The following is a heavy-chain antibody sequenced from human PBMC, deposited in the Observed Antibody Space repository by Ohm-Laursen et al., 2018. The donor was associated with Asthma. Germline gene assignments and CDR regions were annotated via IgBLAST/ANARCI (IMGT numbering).Heavy chain of an antibody. Sequence: RSLRLSCAAPGFTFSIYALHWVRQAPGKGLEWVAIISSAETYKNYANSVKGRFTISKDNSKNTLYLQMNSPRPDDTAVYYCARDVMEWYLPAFDFWGQGTLVTVSS. J-gene: IGHJ4*02. V-gene: IGHV3-30*04. CDR1: GFTFSIYA. CDR3: ARDVMEWYLPAFDF. D-gene: IGHD3-3*01. CDR2: ISSAETYK.